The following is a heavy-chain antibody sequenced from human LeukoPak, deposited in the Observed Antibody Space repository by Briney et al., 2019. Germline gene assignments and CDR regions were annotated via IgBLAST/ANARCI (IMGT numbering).Heavy chain of an antibody. V-gene: IGHV3-33*01. D-gene: IGHD6-19*01. CDR2: IWYDGSNK. Sequence: GGSLRLSCAASGFTFSNYGMHWVRQAPGKGLEWVAVIWYDGSNKYYADSVKGRFTISRDKSKNTLYLQMNSLRAEDTAVYYCARGAGSFDYWGQGTLVTVSS. CDR3: ARGAGSFDY. CDR1: GFTFSNYG. J-gene: IGHJ4*02.